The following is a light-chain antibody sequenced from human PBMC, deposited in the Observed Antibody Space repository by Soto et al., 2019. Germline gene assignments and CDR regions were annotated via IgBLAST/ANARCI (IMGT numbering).Light chain of an antibody. J-gene: IGLJ2*01. CDR1: SSNIGAGYD. Sequence: QSVLTQPPSVSGAPGQRVTISCTGSSSNIGAGYDVHWYQQLPGTAPKLLIYANSNRPSGVPDRFSGSKSGNTASLTVSGLRADDEAVYYCSSYGGGDTFHVIFGGWTKLTVL. CDR3: SSYGGGDTFHVI. CDR2: ANS. V-gene: IGLV1-40*01.